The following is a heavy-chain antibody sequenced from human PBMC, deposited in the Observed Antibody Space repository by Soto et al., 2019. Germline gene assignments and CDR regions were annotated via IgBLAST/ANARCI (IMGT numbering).Heavy chain of an antibody. Sequence: HPGGSLRLSCAASGFTFSSYWMSWVRQAPGKGLEWVANIKQDGSEKYYVDSVKGRFTISRDNAKNSLYLQMNSLRAEDTAVYYCARITMVRGVIILSPAWFDPWGQGTLVTVSS. D-gene: IGHD3-10*01. V-gene: IGHV3-7*03. CDR1: GFTFSSYW. CDR2: IKQDGSEK. CDR3: ARITMVRGVIILSPAWFDP. J-gene: IGHJ5*02.